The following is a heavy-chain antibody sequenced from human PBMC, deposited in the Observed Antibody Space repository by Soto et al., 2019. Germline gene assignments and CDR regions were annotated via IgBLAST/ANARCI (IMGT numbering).Heavy chain of an antibody. V-gene: IGHV3-33*01. CDR1: GFTFSSYG. J-gene: IGHJ6*02. D-gene: IGHD2-2*01. CDR3: ARDLVVVPHGMDV. CDR2: IWYDGSNK. Sequence: GGSLRLSCAASGFTFSSYGMHWVRQAPGKGLEWVAVIWYDGSNKYYADSVKGRFTISRDNSKNTLYLQMNSLGAEDTAVYYCARDLVVVPHGMDVWGQGTTVTVSS.